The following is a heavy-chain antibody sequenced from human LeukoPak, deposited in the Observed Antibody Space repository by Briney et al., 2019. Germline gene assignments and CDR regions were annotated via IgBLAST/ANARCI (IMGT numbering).Heavy chain of an antibody. D-gene: IGHD5-18*01. Sequence: ASVKVSCKASGYTFTSYGISWVRQAPGQGLEWMGWISAYNGNTNYAQKLQGRVTMTTDTSTSTAYMELRSLRSDGTAVYYCASLMDSAMEAYWGQGTLVTVSS. V-gene: IGHV1-18*01. CDR2: ISAYNGNT. CDR3: ASLMDSAMEAY. J-gene: IGHJ4*02. CDR1: GYTFTSYG.